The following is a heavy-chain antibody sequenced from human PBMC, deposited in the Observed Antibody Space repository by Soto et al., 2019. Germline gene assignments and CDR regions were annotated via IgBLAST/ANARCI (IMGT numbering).Heavy chain of an antibody. J-gene: IGHJ4*02. V-gene: IGHV3-53*01. D-gene: IGHD3-22*01. CDR1: GFTVSSNY. CDR2: IYSGGST. Sequence: PGGSLRLSCAASGFTVSSNYMSWVRQAPGKGLEWVSVIYSGGSTYYADSVKGRFTISRDNSKNTLYLQMNSLRAEDTAVYYCARDRPITAYDSSGILDYWGQGTLVTVSS. CDR3: ARDRPITAYDSSGILDY.